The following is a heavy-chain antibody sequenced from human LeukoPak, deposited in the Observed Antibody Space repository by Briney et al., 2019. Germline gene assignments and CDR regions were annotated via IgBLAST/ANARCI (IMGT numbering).Heavy chain of an antibody. Sequence: PGGSLRLSCEASGFNFHNFAMHWVRQAPGKGLEWVSYISSSSSTIYYADSVKGRFTISRDNAKNSLYLQMNSLRAEDTAVYYCARDQDVVVPAAMDYWGQGTLVSVSS. V-gene: IGHV3-48*04. D-gene: IGHD2-2*01. CDR2: ISSSSSTI. CDR1: GFNFHNFA. J-gene: IGHJ4*02. CDR3: ARDQDVVVPAAMDY.